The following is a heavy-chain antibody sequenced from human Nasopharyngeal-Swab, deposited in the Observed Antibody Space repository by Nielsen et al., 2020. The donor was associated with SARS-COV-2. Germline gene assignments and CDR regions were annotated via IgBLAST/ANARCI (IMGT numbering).Heavy chain of an antibody. V-gene: IGHV4-39*07. Sequence: SETLSLTCTVSGGSISSSSYYWGWIRQPPGKGLEWIGSIYYSGSTYYNPSLKSRVTISVDTSKNQFSLKLSSVTAADTAVYYCAENRHGYYDSSGYYSFDYWGQGTLVTVSS. D-gene: IGHD3-22*01. J-gene: IGHJ4*02. CDR1: GGSISSSSYY. CDR3: AENRHGYYDSSGYYSFDY. CDR2: IYYSGST.